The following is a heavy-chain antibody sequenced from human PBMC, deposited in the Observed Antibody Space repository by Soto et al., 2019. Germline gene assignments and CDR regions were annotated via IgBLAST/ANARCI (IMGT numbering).Heavy chain of an antibody. CDR3: ARHSCSGGSCYIAY. D-gene: IGHD2-15*01. CDR2: IYYSGST. Sequence: SETLSLTCTVSGGSISSYYWSWIRQPPGKGLEWIGYIYYSGSTNYNPSLKSRVTISVDTSKNQFSLKLSSVTAADTAVYYCARHSCSGGSCYIAYWGQGTLVTVSS. CDR1: GGSISSYY. V-gene: IGHV4-59*08. J-gene: IGHJ4*02.